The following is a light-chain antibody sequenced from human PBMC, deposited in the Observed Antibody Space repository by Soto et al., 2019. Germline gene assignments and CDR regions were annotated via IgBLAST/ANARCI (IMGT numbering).Light chain of an antibody. J-gene: IGKJ1*01. CDR3: QQYVASPWT. CDR1: QTVSSSF. CDR2: GAS. Sequence: EIVLTQSPVTLCLSPGERATLSCRASQTVSSSFLAWYQQKRGQAPRLLIYGASYRAPGVPDRLSGGVSGTDFTLTISRLEPEDFAVYYCQQYVASPWTFGQGTKVEIK. V-gene: IGKV3-20*01.